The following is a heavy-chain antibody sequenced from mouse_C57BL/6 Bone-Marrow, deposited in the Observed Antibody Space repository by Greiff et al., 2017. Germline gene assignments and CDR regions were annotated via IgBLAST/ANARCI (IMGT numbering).Heavy chain of an antibody. V-gene: IGHV3-6*01. J-gene: IGHJ2*01. CDR3: ARETTVVALRFDY. CDR2: ISYDGSN. D-gene: IGHD1-1*01. CDR1: GYSITSGYY. Sequence: VQLKESGPGLVKPSQSLSLTCSVTGYSITSGYYWNWIRQFPGNKLEWMGYISYDGSNNYNPSLKNRISITRDTSKNQFFLKLNSVTTEDTATYYCARETTVVALRFDYWGQGTTL.